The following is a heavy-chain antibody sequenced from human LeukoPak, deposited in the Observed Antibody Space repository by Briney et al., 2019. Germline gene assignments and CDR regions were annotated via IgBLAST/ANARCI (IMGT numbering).Heavy chain of an antibody. D-gene: IGHD1-26*01. J-gene: IGHJ4*02. CDR1: GGSFSGYY. V-gene: IGHV4-34*01. CDR3: ARHPSRVWELPYYFDY. Sequence: ASETLSLTCAVYGGSFSGYYWSWIRQPPGKGLEWIGEINHSGSTNYNPSLKSRVTISVDTSKNQFSLKLSSVTAADTAVYYCARHPSRVWELPYYFDYWGQGTLVTVSS. CDR2: INHSGST.